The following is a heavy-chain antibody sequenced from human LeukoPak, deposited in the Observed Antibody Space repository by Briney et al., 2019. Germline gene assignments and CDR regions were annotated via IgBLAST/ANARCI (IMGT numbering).Heavy chain of an antibody. CDR3: AGGASYSSSLAFDI. V-gene: IGHV1-18*01. J-gene: IGHJ3*02. CDR2: ISAYNGNT. D-gene: IGHD6-6*01. Sequence: GASVKVSCTASVYTFSIYGFSWVRQAPGQGLEWMGWISAYNGNTNYAQKFKARVTMTTDTSTSTAYMELSSLRSEDTAVYYCAGGASYSSSLAFDIWGQGTMVTVSS. CDR1: VYTFSIYG.